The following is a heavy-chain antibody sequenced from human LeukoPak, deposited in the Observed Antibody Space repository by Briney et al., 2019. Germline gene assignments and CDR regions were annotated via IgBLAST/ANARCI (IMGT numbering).Heavy chain of an antibody. V-gene: IGHV3-9*01. D-gene: IGHD3-22*01. Sequence: SLRLSCAASGFTFDDYAMHWVRQAPGKGLEWVSGISWNSGSIGYADSVKGRFTISRDNAKNSLYLQMNSLRAEDTALYYCAKASDSSGYYGFDYWGQGTLVTVSS. CDR2: ISWNSGSI. CDR3: AKASDSSGYYGFDY. CDR1: GFTFDDYA. J-gene: IGHJ4*02.